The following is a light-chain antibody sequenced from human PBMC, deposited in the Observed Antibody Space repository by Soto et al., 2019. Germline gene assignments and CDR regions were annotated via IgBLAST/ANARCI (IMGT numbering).Light chain of an antibody. CDR1: QSISTW. CDR2: WAS. CDR3: QHYTTYSGT. Sequence: DIHMTQSPATLSASVGDRVTITCRASQSISTWLAWYQQKPGKAPKLLIYWASILESGVPSRFSGSGSGTEFTLTISSLQPDDFATYYCQHYTTYSGTFGPGTKVDIK. J-gene: IGKJ3*01. V-gene: IGKV1-5*03.